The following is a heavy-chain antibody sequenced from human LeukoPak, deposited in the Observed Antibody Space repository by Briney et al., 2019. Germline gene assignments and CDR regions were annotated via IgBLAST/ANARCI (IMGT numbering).Heavy chain of an antibody. V-gene: IGHV3-48*04. CDR1: GFTFSSYS. J-gene: IGHJ6*04. CDR3: AELGITMIGGV. CDR2: ISSSSSTI. D-gene: IGHD3-10*02. Sequence: GGSLRLSCAASGFTFSSYSMNWVRQAPGKGLEWVSYISSSSSTIYYADSVKGRFTVSRDNAKNSLYLQMNSLRAEDTAVYYCAELGITMIGGVWGKGTTVTISS.